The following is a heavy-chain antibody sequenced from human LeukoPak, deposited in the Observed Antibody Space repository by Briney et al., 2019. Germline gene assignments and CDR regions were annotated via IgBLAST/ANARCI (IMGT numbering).Heavy chain of an antibody. V-gene: IGHV1-69*05. CDR3: ARDLIAAAEEGAFDI. Sequence: SVKVSCKASGGTFSSYAISWVRQAPGQGLEWMGRIIPIFGTANYAQKFQGRVTITTDESTSTAYMELSSLRSEDTAVYYCARDLIAAAEEGAFDIWGQGTMLTVSS. CDR2: IIPIFGTA. D-gene: IGHD6-13*01. CDR1: GGTFSSYA. J-gene: IGHJ3*02.